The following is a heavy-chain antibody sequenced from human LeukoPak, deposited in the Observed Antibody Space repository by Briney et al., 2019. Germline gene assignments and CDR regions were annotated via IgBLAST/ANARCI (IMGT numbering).Heavy chain of an antibody. Sequence: SETLSLTCTVSGGSISSYYWSWIRQPPGKGLEWIGYIYTSGSTNYNPSLKSRVTISVDTSKNQFSLKLSSVTAADTAVYYCARDPYCGGDCYPDYYYYYMDVWGKGTTVTISS. CDR2: IYTSGST. CDR1: GGSISSYY. CDR3: ARDPYCGGDCYPDYYYYYMDV. V-gene: IGHV4-4*08. J-gene: IGHJ6*03. D-gene: IGHD2-21*02.